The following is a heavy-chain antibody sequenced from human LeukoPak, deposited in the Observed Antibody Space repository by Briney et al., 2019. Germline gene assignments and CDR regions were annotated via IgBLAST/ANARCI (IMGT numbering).Heavy chain of an antibody. D-gene: IGHD6-19*01. CDR1: GFTFSNYD. CDR2: ISDSGGST. CDR3: AKDLSRAVAADWFDP. Sequence: TRGCLRLSCAASGFTFSNYDMSWVRQAPGKGLEWVSSISDSGGSTYYADSVKGRFTISRDNSKNTLYLQMTNLRAADTAVYYCAKDLSRAVAADWFDPWDQGSLVTVSS. J-gene: IGHJ5*02. V-gene: IGHV3-23*01.